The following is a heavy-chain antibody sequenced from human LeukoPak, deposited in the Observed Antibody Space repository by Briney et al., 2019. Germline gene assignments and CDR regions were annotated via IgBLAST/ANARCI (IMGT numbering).Heavy chain of an antibody. D-gene: IGHD6-19*01. CDR3: AREAVSGWYDYFDY. CDR1: GGSIRTDY. J-gene: IGHJ4*02. V-gene: IGHV4-59*01. Sequence: PSETLSLTCTVSGGSIRTDYWSWIRQPPGKGLEWIGYISDSGSTIYNPSLRSRVIISVDTSKNQFSLKLSSVTAADTAVYYCAREAVSGWYDYFDYWGQGTLVTVSS. CDR2: ISDSGST.